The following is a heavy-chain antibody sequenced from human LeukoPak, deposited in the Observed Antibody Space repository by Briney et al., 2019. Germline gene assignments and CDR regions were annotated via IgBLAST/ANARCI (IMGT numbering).Heavy chain of an antibody. CDR2: ISDDGRDV. CDR1: GFTFSTVP. CDR3: ARVGRVSIYPSYMDV. V-gene: IGHV3-30*04. D-gene: IGHD6-6*01. Sequence: GTSLRLSCEASGFTFSTVPMHWVRQTADKGLAWVAVISDDGRDVYYADSVKGRFTISRDNSKNTLYLQMHSVSPEDTAVVYCARVGRVSIYPSYMDVWGKGTTVTVSS. J-gene: IGHJ6*03.